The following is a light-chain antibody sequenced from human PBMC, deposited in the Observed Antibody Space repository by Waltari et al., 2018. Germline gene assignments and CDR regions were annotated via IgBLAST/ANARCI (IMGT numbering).Light chain of an antibody. J-gene: IGLJ2*01. CDR2: DVT. CDR3: CSYAGSYDVI. CDR1: SSDVGGFNF. V-gene: IGLV2-11*01. Sequence: QSALTQPRSVSGSPGQSVTISCTGRSSDVGGFNFVSWYQQYPGNAPKLMIYDVTKRPSGVPDRFSASKSGNTASLTISGLQAEDEAHYYCCSYAGSYDVIFGRGTKLTVL.